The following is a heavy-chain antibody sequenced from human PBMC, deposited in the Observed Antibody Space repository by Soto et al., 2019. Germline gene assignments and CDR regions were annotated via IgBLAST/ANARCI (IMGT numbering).Heavy chain of an antibody. D-gene: IGHD1-26*01. CDR1: GYAFTSHY. CDR2: IYPGGTNI. CDR3: ARDQSGHALLWYFDP. V-gene: IGHV1-46*03. Sequence: ASVKVSCKASGYAFTSHYMHWVRQAPGQGLEWMGTIYPGGTNIAYAQKFQGRVTMTKDTSTTTVYMELDSLTSEDTAVYYCARDQSGHALLWYFDPWGKGTLVTVPS. J-gene: IGHJ5*02.